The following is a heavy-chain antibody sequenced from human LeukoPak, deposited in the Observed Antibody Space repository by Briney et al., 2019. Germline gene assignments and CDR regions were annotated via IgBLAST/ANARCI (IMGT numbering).Heavy chain of an antibody. CDR3: AREQQPNNAFDY. CDR1: GFTFSSYA. V-gene: IGHV3-30-3*01. CDR2: ISYDGSNK. D-gene: IGHD6-13*01. Sequence: HPGGSLRLSCAASGFTFSSYAMHWVRQAPGKGLEWVAVISYDGSNKYYADSVKGRFTISRDNSKNTLYLQMNSLRAEDTAVYYCAREQQPNNAFDYWGQGTLVTVSS. J-gene: IGHJ4*02.